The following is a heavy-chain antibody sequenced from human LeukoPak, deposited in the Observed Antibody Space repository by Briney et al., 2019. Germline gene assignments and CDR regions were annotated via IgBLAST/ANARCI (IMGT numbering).Heavy chain of an antibody. J-gene: IGHJ5*02. CDR1: GDSISSYY. Sequence: SETLSLTCTVPGDSISSYYWSWIRQPAGKGLERIGRVYVTGSTNLNPALQSRVNMSVDTSKNQFSLKLTSVTAADTAVYYCARDRQWLVDHWGQGTLVNVSS. CDR2: VYVTGST. V-gene: IGHV4-4*07. CDR3: ARDRQWLVDH. D-gene: IGHD6-19*01.